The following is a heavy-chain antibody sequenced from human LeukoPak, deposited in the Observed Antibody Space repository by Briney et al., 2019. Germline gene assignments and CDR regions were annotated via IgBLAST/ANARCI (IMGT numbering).Heavy chain of an antibody. D-gene: IGHD3-10*01. Sequence: ASVKVSCKASGYTFTGYHMHWVRQAPGQGLEWMGWINPDSGGTDYAQKFQGRVTMTRDTSISTAYMELSRLRSDDTAVYYCARVDMVRGIITNGIGDYWGQGTLVTVSS. V-gene: IGHV1-2*02. J-gene: IGHJ4*02. CDR2: INPDSGGT. CDR1: GYTFTGYH. CDR3: ARVDMVRGIITNGIGDY.